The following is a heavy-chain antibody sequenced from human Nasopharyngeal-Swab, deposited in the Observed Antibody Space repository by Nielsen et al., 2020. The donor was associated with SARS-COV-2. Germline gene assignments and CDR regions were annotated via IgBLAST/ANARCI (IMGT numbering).Heavy chain of an antibody. D-gene: IGHD3-10*01. CDR2: IIPIFGTA. J-gene: IGHJ4*02. V-gene: IGHV1-69*13. Sequence: SVKVSCKASGGTFSSYAISWVRQAPGQGLEWMGGIIPIFGTANYAQKFQGRVTITADESTSTAYMELSSLRSEDTAVYYCARDPEGSGREYFDYWAREPWSPSPQ. CDR3: ARDPEGSGREYFDY. CDR1: GGTFSSYA.